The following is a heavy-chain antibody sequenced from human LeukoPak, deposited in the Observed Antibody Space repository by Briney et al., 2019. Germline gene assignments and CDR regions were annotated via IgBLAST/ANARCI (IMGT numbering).Heavy chain of an antibody. CDR2: IKSKTDGGTT. CDR3: TTGSSSWYFGLCDY. Sequence: GGSLRLSCAASGFTFSNAWMSWVRQAPGKGLEWVGRIKSKTDGGTTDYAAPVKGRFTISRDDSKNTLYLQMNSLKTEDTAVYYCTTGSSSWYFGLCDYWGQGTLVTVSS. V-gene: IGHV3-15*01. CDR1: GFTFSNAW. J-gene: IGHJ4*02. D-gene: IGHD6-13*01.